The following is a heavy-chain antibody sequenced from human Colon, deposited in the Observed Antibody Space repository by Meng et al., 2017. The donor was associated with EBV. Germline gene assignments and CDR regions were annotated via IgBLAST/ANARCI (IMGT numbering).Heavy chain of an antibody. D-gene: IGHD6-6*01. CDR2: ISYDGNNE. CDR1: GFSFRSHA. J-gene: IGHJ4*02. Sequence: QVQVVESXXGXVQLGXXLXXXXXXFGFSFRSHAMHWVRQAPGKGLEWVAVISYDGNNEYYADSVKGRFTISRDNSKNTLYLQMNSLRAEDTAVYYCARDKSIASPGSNFDYWGQGTLVTVSS. CDR3: ARDKSIASPGSNFDY. V-gene: IGHV3-30-3*01.